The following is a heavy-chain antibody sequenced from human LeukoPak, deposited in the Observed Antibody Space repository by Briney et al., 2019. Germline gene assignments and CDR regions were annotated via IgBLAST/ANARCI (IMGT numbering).Heavy chain of an antibody. CDR3: AREIAAADSRGFDY. D-gene: IGHD6-13*01. CDR1: GFTFSSYA. CDR2: ISASGGNT. V-gene: IGHV3-23*01. Sequence: PGGSLRLSCAASGFTFSSYAMSWVRQAPGKGLEWVSAISASGGNTYYADSVKGRFTISRDNSKNTLYLQMNSLRAEDTAVYYCAREIAAADSRGFDYWGQGTLVTVSS. J-gene: IGHJ4*02.